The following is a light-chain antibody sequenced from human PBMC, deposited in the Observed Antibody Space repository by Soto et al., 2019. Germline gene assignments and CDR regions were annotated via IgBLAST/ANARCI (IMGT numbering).Light chain of an antibody. CDR3: QEYGSSVYT. V-gene: IGKV3-20*01. CDR2: GAS. CDR1: QSVINSY. Sequence: ETVLTQSPGTLSLSPGERATLSCRASQSVINSYLAWYQQTPGQAPRLLIYGASTRATGIPDRFSGSGSGPDFSLTIRRLEPAECEVDYFQEYGSSVYTFGQGTKLEIK. J-gene: IGKJ2*01.